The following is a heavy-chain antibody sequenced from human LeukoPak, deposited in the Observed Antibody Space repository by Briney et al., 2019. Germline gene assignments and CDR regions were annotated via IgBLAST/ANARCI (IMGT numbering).Heavy chain of an antibody. CDR1: GFTFTDYY. CDR3: AKGFRSSWYYFDY. Sequence: PGGSLRLSCSASGFTFTDYYMSWIRQAPGKGLEWVSVISGSGGSTYYADSVKGRFTISRDNSKNTLYLQMNSLRAEDTAVYYCAKGFRSSWYYFDYWGQGTLVTVSS. V-gene: IGHV3-23*01. CDR2: ISGSGGST. J-gene: IGHJ4*02. D-gene: IGHD6-13*01.